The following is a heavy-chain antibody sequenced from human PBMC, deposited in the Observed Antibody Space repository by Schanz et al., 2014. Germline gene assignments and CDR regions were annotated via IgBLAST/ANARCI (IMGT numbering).Heavy chain of an antibody. CDR2: INHYGST. V-gene: IGHV4-34*01. CDR3: ARGRRGQCSGTSCPGGFFDF. J-gene: IGHJ4*02. Sequence: QEQLQQWGAGLLKPSETLSLTCAVSGGSLSGYHWSWIRQSPGKGLEWIGEINHYGSTNNNPSLKSRVTISVDTSKGRFSLRLSSVTAADTAVYYCARGRRGQCSGTSCPGGFFDFWGQGTLVTVSS. CDR1: GGSLSGYH. D-gene: IGHD2-2*01.